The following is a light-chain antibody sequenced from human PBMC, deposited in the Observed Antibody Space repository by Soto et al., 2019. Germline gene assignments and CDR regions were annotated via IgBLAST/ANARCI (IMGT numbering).Light chain of an antibody. CDR1: SSDVGDYDY. V-gene: IGLV2-11*01. Sequence: QSALTQPRSVSGSPGQSVTISCTGTSSDVGDYDYVSWYQQHPGRAPKLLIYGVGKRPSGVPDRFSGSKSGNTASLTISGLQAEDEADCYCRSYAGSYNLLFGGGTELTVL. CDR2: GVG. J-gene: IGLJ2*01. CDR3: RSYAGSYNLL.